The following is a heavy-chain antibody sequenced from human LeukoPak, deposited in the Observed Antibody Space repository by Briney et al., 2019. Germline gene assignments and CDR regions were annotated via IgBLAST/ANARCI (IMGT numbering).Heavy chain of an antibody. CDR2: INPNSGGT. V-gene: IGHV1-2*02. CDR1: GGTFSSYA. CDR3: AREARPTYYYDSSGSPFDY. D-gene: IGHD3-22*01. Sequence: ASVKVSCKASGGTFSSYAISWVRQAPGQGLEWMGWINPNSGGTNYAQKFQGRVTMTRDTSISTAYMELSRLRSDDTAVYYCAREARPTYYYDSSGSPFDYWGQGTLVTVSS. J-gene: IGHJ4*02.